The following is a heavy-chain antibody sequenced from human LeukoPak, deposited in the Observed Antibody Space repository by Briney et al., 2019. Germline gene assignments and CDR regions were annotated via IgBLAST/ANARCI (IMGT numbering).Heavy chain of an antibody. CDR3: TRDQWLGDADY. J-gene: IGHJ4*02. Sequence: GGSLRLCCTASGFTFGDYAISCFRQAPGKGLEWVGFIRSKAYGGTTEYAASVKGRFTISRDDSKSIAYLQMNSLKTEDTAVYYCTRDQWLGDADYWGQGTLVTVSS. D-gene: IGHD6-19*01. CDR2: IRSKAYGGTT. V-gene: IGHV3-49*03. CDR1: GFTFGDYA.